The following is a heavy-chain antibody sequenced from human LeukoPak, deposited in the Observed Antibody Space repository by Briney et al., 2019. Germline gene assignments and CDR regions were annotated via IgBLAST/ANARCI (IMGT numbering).Heavy chain of an antibody. D-gene: IGHD4-17*01. J-gene: IGHJ3*02. CDR2: ISYIGTT. CDR3: ARDLVTVTKGFDI. V-gene: IGHV4-59*11. Sequence: PSETLSLTCAVSGDSFSSHYWTWIRQPPGRGLEWIGYISYIGTTNYNPSLKNRVTISIDTSKNQFSLKLSSVTTADTAVYYCARDLVTVTKGFDIWGLGTMVSVSS. CDR1: GDSFSSHY.